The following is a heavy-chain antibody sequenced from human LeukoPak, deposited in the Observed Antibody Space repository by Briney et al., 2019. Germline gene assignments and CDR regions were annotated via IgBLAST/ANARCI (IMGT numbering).Heavy chain of an antibody. CDR2: IFYSGST. CDR1: GGSINSAHFY. Sequence: SETLSLTCSGSGGSINSAHFYWNWIRQPPGKGLEWVGYIFYSGSTYYNPSLKSRVTISLDASKNQSSLSLSSVTAADTAVYYCARGIYSYLFDYWGQGILVTVSS. J-gene: IGHJ4*02. V-gene: IGHV4-30-4*08. CDR3: ARGIYSYLFDY. D-gene: IGHD5-18*01.